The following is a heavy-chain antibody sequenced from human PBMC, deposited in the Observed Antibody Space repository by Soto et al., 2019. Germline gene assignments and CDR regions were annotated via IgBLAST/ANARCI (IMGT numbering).Heavy chain of an antibody. CDR1: GCSFTIYW. CDR2: IDPSDSDT. J-gene: IGHJ6*02. D-gene: IGHD3-3*01. CDR3: ARTDFWTGYKASDV. Sequence: GESLKISCTGSGCSFTIYWISWVRQLPGKGLEWLGRIDPSDSDTNYSPSFQGHVTISADKSISTAYLQWSSLKASDTAMYYCARTDFWTGYKASDVWGQGTTVTVSS. V-gene: IGHV5-10-1*01.